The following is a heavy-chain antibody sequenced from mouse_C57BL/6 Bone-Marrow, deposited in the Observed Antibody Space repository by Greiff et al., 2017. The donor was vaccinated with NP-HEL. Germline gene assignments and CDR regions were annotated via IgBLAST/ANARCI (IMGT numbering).Heavy chain of an antibody. J-gene: IGHJ2*01. CDR2: IDPENGDT. CDR1: GFNIKDDY. D-gene: IGHD1-1*01. V-gene: IGHV14-4*01. Sequence: EVKLQQSGAELVRPGASVKLSCTASGFNIKDDYMHWVKQRPEQGLEWIGWIDPENGDTEYASKFQGKATITADTSSNTAYLQLSSLTSEDTAVYYCTLYYYGFDYWGQGTTLTVSS. CDR3: TLYYYGFDY.